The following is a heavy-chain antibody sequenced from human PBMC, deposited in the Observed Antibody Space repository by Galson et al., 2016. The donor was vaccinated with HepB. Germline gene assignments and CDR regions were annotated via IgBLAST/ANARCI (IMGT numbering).Heavy chain of an antibody. CDR1: GVSISRYDW. CDR3: ARDNSNLDV. CDR2: IYHSGST. Sequence: SETLSLTCAVSGVSISRYDWWSWVRQPPGKGLEWIGEIYHSGSTNYNPSLRSRVTISVDRSKNQFSLKLSSVTAADTAVYYCARDNSNLDVWGRGTLVAVSP. V-gene: IGHV4-4*02. D-gene: IGHD4-23*01. J-gene: IGHJ2*01.